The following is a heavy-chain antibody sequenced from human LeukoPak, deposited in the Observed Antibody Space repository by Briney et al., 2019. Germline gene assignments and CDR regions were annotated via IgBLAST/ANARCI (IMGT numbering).Heavy chain of an antibody. Sequence: GASVKVSCKASGYTFTGYYIHWVRQAPGQGLEWMGWINPNSGGTNYAQKFQGRVTMTRDTSISTAYMDLSRLRSDDTAVYYCARGRHLEVGVGATRHNWFDPWGQGTLVTISS. V-gene: IGHV1-2*02. J-gene: IGHJ5*02. D-gene: IGHD1-26*01. CDR1: GYTFTGYY. CDR3: ARGRHLEVGVGATRHNWFDP. CDR2: INPNSGGT.